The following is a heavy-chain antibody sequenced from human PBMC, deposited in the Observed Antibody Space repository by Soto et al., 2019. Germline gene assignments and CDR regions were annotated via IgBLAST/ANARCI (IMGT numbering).Heavy chain of an antibody. Sequence: KPSETLSLTCTVSGGSISSYYWSWIRQPPGKGLEWIGYIYYSGSTNYNPSLKSRVTISVDTSKNQFSLKLSSVTAADTAVYYCARVGSADQDFDYWGQGTLVTVSS. CDR3: ARVGSADQDFDY. CDR2: IYYSGST. D-gene: IGHD2-2*01. CDR1: GGSISSYY. V-gene: IGHV4-59*01. J-gene: IGHJ4*02.